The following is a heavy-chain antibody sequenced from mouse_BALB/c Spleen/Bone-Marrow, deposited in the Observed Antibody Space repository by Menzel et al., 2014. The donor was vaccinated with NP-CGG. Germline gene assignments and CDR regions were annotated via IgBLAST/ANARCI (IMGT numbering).Heavy chain of an antibody. CDR2: IDTSDSYI. D-gene: IGHD2-4*01. J-gene: IGHJ4*01. CDR3: ARGGHDFSLDY. CDR1: GYTFTDKW. Sequence: VQLQQSGAEFVMPGASVKMSCKASGYTFTDKWMHWVKQRPGQGLEWIGAIDTSDSYINYNQKFKGKASLTMDASSSTAYMHLSSLTSDDSAVYYCARGGHDFSLDYWGQGTSVIVSS. V-gene: IGHV1-69*01.